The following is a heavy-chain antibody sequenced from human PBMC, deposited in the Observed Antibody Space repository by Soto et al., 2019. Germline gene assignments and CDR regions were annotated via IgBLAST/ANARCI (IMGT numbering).Heavy chain of an antibody. J-gene: IGHJ4*02. CDR3: ARHSLSYWYGGYFDY. V-gene: IGHV1-18*01. CDR2: ISAYNGNT. CDR1: GYTFTSYV. D-gene: IGHD6-13*01. Sequence: QVQLVQSGAEVKKPGASVKVSCKASGYTFTSYVISWVRQAPGQGLEGMGWISAYNGNTNYAQKLQGRVTMTTDTSTSTAYMELRSLRSDDTAVYYCARHSLSYWYGGYFDYWGQGTLVTVSS.